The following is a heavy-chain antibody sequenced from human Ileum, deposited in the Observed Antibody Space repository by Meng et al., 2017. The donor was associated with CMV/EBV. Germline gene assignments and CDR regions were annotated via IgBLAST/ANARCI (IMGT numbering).Heavy chain of an antibody. CDR3: ARGGFWLGYYSWFDP. D-gene: IGHD3-9*01. CDR2: IIPILDIT. Sequence: SGGTFNHYAISWMRQAPGQGLEWMGGIIPILDITNYAQKFQGRITITADKSTTTNYMELSSLTPEDTAIYYCARGGFWLGYYSWFDPWGQGTLVTVSS. V-gene: IGHV1-69*10. CDR1: GGTFNHYA. J-gene: IGHJ5*02.